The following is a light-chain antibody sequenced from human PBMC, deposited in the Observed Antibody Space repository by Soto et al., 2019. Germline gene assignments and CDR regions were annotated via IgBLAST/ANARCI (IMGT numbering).Light chain of an antibody. CDR2: KAS. V-gene: IGKV1-5*03. J-gene: IGKJ4*01. CDR1: QSISSW. CDR3: QQYNSYPLT. Sequence: DIQMTQSPSTLSASVGDRVTITCRASQSISSWLAWYQQKPGKAPKLLIYKASSLESGVPSRFSGSGSGTEFTLTISSLPPDDFAPYYCQQYNSYPLTFGGGTKVEIK.